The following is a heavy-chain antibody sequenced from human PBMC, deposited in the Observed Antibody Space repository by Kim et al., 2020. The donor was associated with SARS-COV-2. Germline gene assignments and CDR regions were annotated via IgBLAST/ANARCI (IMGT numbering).Heavy chain of an antibody. J-gene: IGHJ4*02. D-gene: IGHD3-10*01. Sequence: YAQKFQGRVTITADESTSTAYMELSSLRSEDTAVYYCARGSSSLGSSEDYWGQGTLVTVSS. V-gene: IGHV1-69*01. CDR3: ARGSSSLGSSEDY.